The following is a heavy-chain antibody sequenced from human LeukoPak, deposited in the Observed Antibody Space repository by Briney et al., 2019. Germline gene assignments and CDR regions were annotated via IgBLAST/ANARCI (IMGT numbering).Heavy chain of an antibody. CDR3: ARLKFYDSTGYSPGHYMDV. J-gene: IGHJ6*03. V-gene: IGHV4-4*07. Sequence: SETLSLTCTVSGGPIYSYYWSWIRQTAAKGLEWIGRLYPGVSTNYNPSLKSRVTMSVDTSKNQFALKLSAVTAADTAVYYCARLKFYDSTGYSPGHYMDVWGKGTTVTVSS. CDR2: LYPGVST. D-gene: IGHD3-22*01. CDR1: GGPIYSYY.